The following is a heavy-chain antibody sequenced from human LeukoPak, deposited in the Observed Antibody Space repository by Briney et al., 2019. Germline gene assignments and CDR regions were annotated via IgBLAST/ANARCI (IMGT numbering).Heavy chain of an antibody. CDR1: GGSISSSSYY. J-gene: IGHJ4*02. Sequence: SETLSLTCTVSGGSISSSSYYWGWIHQPPGKGLEWIGSIYYSGNTYYNPSLKSRVTISVDTSNNQFSPKLSSVTAADTAVYYCARHYSVGAPFDSWGQGTLVTVSS. D-gene: IGHD1-26*01. CDR3: ARHYSVGAPFDS. V-gene: IGHV4-39*01. CDR2: IYYSGNT.